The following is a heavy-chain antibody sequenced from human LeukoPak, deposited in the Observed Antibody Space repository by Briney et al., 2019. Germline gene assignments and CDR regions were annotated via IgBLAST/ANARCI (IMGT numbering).Heavy chain of an antibody. J-gene: IGHJ4*02. CDR1: GGSISSYY. D-gene: IGHD3-10*01. V-gene: IGHV4-59*01. CDR2: IYYSGST. CDR3: ARATLPGVRGVTLAY. Sequence: SETLSLACTVSGGSISSYYWSWIRQPPGKELEWIGYIYYSGSTNYNPSLKSRVTISVDTSKNQFSLKLSSVTAADTAVYYCARATLPGVRGVTLAYWGQRTLVTVPS.